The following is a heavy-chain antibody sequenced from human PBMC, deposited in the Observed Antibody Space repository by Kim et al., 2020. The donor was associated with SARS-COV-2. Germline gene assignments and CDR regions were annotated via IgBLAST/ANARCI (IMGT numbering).Heavy chain of an antibody. Sequence: GGSLRLSCAASGFTVSSNYMSWVRQAPGKGLEWVSVIYSGGSTYYADSVKGRFTISRDNSKNTLYLQMNSLRAEDTAVYYCARGGGHTLLHYDSSGYDHHNDAFDIWGQGTMVTVSS. CDR3: ARGGGHTLLHYDSSGYDHHNDAFDI. CDR2: IYSGGST. V-gene: IGHV3-53*01. J-gene: IGHJ3*02. CDR1: GFTVSSNY. D-gene: IGHD3-22*01.